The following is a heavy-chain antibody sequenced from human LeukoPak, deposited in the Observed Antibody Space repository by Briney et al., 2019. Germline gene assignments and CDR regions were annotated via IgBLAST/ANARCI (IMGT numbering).Heavy chain of an antibody. J-gene: IGHJ4*02. Sequence: SETLSLTCTVSGGSVASASYYWSWIRQHPGRGLEWIGYIHSSGSAYYNPSLKSRVTISVDTSKNQFSLKLSSVTAADTAVYYCARDSAVFYYDSSGYLDYWGQGTLVTVSS. V-gene: IGHV4-61*01. D-gene: IGHD3-22*01. CDR2: IHSSGSA. CDR3: ARDSAVFYYDSSGYLDY. CDR1: GGSVASASYY.